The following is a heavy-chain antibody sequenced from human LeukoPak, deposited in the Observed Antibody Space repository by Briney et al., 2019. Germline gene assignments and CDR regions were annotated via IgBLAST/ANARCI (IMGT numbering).Heavy chain of an antibody. CDR2: IRYDGSNK. Sequence: GGSLRLSCAASGFTFSSYGMHWVRRAPGKGLEWVAFIRYDGSNKYYADSVKGRFTISRDNSKNTLYLQMNSLRAEDTAVYYCAGPLGFGELLYLFDYWGQGTLVTVSS. D-gene: IGHD3-10*01. CDR3: AGPLGFGELLYLFDY. CDR1: GFTFSSYG. J-gene: IGHJ4*02. V-gene: IGHV3-30*02.